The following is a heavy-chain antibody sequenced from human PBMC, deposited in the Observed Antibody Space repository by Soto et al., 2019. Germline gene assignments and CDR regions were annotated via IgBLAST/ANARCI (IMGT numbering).Heavy chain of an antibody. Sequence: QVQLQESGPGLVKPSQTLSLTCTVSGGSISSGGYYWSWIRQHPGKGLEWIGYIYYSGSTYYNPSLKSRFTISVDTSKNQFPLKLSSVTAADTAVYYCARAGYCSGGSCYSLYYFDYWGQGTLVTVSS. D-gene: IGHD2-15*01. CDR1: GGSISSGGYY. CDR3: ARAGYCSGGSCYSLYYFDY. J-gene: IGHJ4*02. V-gene: IGHV4-31*03. CDR2: IYYSGST.